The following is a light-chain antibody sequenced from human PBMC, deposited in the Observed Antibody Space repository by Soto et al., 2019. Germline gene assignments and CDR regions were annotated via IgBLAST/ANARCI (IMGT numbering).Light chain of an antibody. Sequence: QSVLTQPPSASGTPGQRVSISCSGRSSNLGSNSVNWYQHLPGTAPKLLISSNNQRPSGVPDRFSGSKSGTSASLAISGLQSEDEADYYCAVWDDRLNGPVFGGGTKLTVL. CDR2: SNN. CDR3: AVWDDRLNGPV. V-gene: IGLV1-44*01. CDR1: SSNLGSNS. J-gene: IGLJ3*02.